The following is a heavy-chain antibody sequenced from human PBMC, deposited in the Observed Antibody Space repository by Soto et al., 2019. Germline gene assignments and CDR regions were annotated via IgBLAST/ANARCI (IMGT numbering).Heavy chain of an antibody. CDR1: GGSIYRSGYY. CDR3: GKVLVGATGHTDSDS. Sequence: SETLSLTCTVSGGSIYRSGYYWGWTRQPPGRGLEWIGNIDYNGVTYSNPSLKSRVTISRDTSKNQFSLKLTSVTAADTALYYCGKVLVGATGHTDSDSWGPGTLVTVSS. D-gene: IGHD2-15*01. CDR2: IDYNGVT. V-gene: IGHV4-39*01. J-gene: IGHJ4*02.